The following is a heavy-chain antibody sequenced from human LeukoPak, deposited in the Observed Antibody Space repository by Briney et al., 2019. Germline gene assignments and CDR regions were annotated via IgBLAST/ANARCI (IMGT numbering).Heavy chain of an antibody. CDR1: GFTFSSYA. V-gene: IGHV3-30*04. Sequence: GGSLRLSCAASGFTFSSYAMHWVRQAPGKGLEWVAVISYDGSNKYYADSVKGRFTISRDNSKNTLYLQMNSLRAEDTAVYYCARDLYRSSTSCSITMVRGVITIPPLGYWGQGTLVTVSS. D-gene: IGHD3-10*01. CDR2: ISYDGSNK. CDR3: ARDLYRSSTSCSITMVRGVITIPPLGY. J-gene: IGHJ4*02.